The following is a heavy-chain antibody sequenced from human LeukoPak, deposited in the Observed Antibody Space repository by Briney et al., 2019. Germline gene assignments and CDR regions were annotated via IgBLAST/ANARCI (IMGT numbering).Heavy chain of an antibody. CDR2: IYYSGNT. Sequence: EPSETLSLTCTVSGGSISSYYWTWFRQPPGKGLEWIGYIYYSGNTNYSPSLKSRVTISVDTSKNQFSLKLSSVTAADTAVYYCARVLSLDYGDFYFDSRGQGTLVTVSS. J-gene: IGHJ4*02. CDR1: GGSISSYY. D-gene: IGHD4-17*01. V-gene: IGHV4-59*01. CDR3: ARVLSLDYGDFYFDS.